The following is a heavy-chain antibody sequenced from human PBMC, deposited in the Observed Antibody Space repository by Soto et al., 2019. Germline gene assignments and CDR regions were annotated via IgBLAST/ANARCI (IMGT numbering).Heavy chain of an antibody. J-gene: IGHJ4*02. CDR1: GGSISSSSYY. Sequence: SETLSLTCTVSGGSISSSSYYWGWIRQPPGKGLEWIGSIYYSGSTYYNPSLKSRVTISVDTSKNQFSLKLSSVTAADTAVYYCARETLEMATTFDYWGQGTLVTVSS. D-gene: IGHD5-12*01. CDR3: ARETLEMATTFDY. CDR2: IYYSGST. V-gene: IGHV4-39*02.